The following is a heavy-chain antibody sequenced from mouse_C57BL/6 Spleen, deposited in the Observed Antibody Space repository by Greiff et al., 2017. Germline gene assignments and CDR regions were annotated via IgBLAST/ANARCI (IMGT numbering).Heavy chain of an antibody. Sequence: DVHLVESGGGLVKPGGSLKLSCAASGFTFSDYGMHWVRQAPEKGLEWVAYISSGSSTIYYADTVKGRFTISRDNAKNTLFLQMTSLRSEDTAMYYCARGPDGGFAYWGQGTLVTVSA. CDR3: ARGPDGGFAY. J-gene: IGHJ3*01. CDR2: ISSGSSTI. V-gene: IGHV5-17*01. CDR1: GFTFSDYG.